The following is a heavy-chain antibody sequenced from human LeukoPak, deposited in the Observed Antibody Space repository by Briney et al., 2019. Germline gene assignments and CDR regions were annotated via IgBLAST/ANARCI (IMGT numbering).Heavy chain of an antibody. D-gene: IGHD2-2*01. CDR3: ARRRPLYCSSTSCYLYGMDV. J-gene: IGHJ6*02. CDR1: GGSISGYC. Sequence: SETLSLTCTVSGGSISGYCWTWIRQPPGKGLEWIGYIYYSGSTNYNPSLKSRVTISVDTSKNQFSLKLSSVTAADTAVYYCARRRPLYCSSTSCYLYGMDVWGQGTTVTVSS. V-gene: IGHV4-59*08. CDR2: IYYSGST.